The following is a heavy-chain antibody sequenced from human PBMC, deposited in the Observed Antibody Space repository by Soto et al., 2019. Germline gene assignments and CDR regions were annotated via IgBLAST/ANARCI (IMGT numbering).Heavy chain of an antibody. V-gene: IGHV3-33*01. CDR3: ARDARAKRLDV. CDR1: GFTFRNHG. CDR2: IWYDGSNK. Sequence: QVRLVESGGGVIQPGRSLRLSCAASGFTFRNHGMHWVRQAPGKGLEWVAVIWYDGSNKYYAESVKGRFTISRDNSKNTLYLQMSSLRVEDTAVYYFARDARAKRLDVWGQGTTFTVSS. J-gene: IGHJ6*02. D-gene: IGHD3-16*01.